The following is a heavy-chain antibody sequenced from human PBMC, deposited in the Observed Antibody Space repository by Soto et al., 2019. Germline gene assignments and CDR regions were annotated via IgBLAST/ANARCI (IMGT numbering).Heavy chain of an antibody. Sequence: SETLSLTCAVSGYSISSGNYWAWIRQPPGRGLEWIGSLYHIGSTHHNTSLKSRVTISVDTSKNHFSLELSSVTAADTAIYYCRSSTSCYDESCVDVWGQGTMVTVSS. CDR1: GYSISSGNY. CDR2: LYHIGST. CDR3: RSSTSCYDESCVDV. D-gene: IGHD2-2*01. J-gene: IGHJ6*02. V-gene: IGHV4-38-2*01.